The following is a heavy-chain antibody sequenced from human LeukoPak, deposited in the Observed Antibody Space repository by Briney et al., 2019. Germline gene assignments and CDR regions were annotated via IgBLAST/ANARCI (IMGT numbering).Heavy chain of an antibody. CDR3: ARDVGYDFWSGYYNAYGMDV. J-gene: IGHJ6*02. CDR2: ISYDGSNK. V-gene: IGHV3-30*19. CDR1: GFTFSSYG. D-gene: IGHD3-3*01. Sequence: PGGSLRLSCAASGFTFSSYGMHWVRQAPGKGLEWVAVISYDGSNKYYADSVKGRLTISRDNSKNTLYLQMNSLRAEDTAVYYCARDVGYDFWSGYYNAYGMDVWGQGTTVTVSS.